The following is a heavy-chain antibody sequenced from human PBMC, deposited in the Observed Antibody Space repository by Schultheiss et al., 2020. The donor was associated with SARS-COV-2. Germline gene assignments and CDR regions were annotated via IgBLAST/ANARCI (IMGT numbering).Heavy chain of an antibody. CDR3: ARDVILDQVDYYYGMDV. Sequence: SETLSLTCAVYGGSFSGYYCTWIRQPPGKGLEWIGEMDLGGRFNYNPSLTSRASISVDTSRRQFSLKLNSVTAADTAVYYCARDVILDQVDYYYGMDVWGQGTTVTVSS. V-gene: IGHV4-34*01. CDR2: MDLGGRF. D-gene: IGHD3/OR15-3a*01. J-gene: IGHJ6*02. CDR1: GGSFSGYY.